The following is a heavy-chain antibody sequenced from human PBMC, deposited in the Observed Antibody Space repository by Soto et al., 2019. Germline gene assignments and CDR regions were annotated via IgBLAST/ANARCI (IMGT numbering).Heavy chain of an antibody. Sequence: SETLSLTCTVSGGSISSYYWSWIRQPPGKGLEWIGEINHSGSTNYNPSLKSRVTISVDTSKNQFSLKLSSVTAADTAVYYCARGRHILTGYYRDLNYGMDVWGQGTTVTVSS. CDR2: INHSGST. V-gene: IGHV4-34*01. CDR1: GGSISSYY. J-gene: IGHJ6*02. CDR3: ARGRHILTGYYRDLNYGMDV. D-gene: IGHD3-9*01.